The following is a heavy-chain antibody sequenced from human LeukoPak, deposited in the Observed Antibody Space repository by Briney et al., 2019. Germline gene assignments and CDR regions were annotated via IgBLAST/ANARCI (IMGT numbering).Heavy chain of an antibody. CDR2: ISSSSSTI. D-gene: IGHD6-19*01. CDR1: GFTFSSYS. J-gene: IGHJ3*02. V-gene: IGHV3-48*01. Sequence: GGSLRLSCAASGFTFSSYSMNWVRRAPGKGLEWVSYISSSSSTIYYADSVKGRFTISRDNAKNSLYLQMNSLRAEDTAVYYCARDLLPPATVAATGDAFDIWGQGTMVTVSS. CDR3: ARDLLPPATVAATGDAFDI.